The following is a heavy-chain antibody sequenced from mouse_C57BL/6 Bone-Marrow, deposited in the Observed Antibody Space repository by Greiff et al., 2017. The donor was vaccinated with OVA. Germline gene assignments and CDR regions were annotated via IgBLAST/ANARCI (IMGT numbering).Heavy chain of an antibody. V-gene: IGHV1-55*01. CDR3: ARERVLRYFDD. D-gene: IGHD1-1*01. CDR2: IYPGSGST. Sequence: QVQLQQPGAELVKPGASVKMSCKASGYTFTSYWINWVKQRPGQGLEWIGEIYPGSGSTNYNEKFKSKATLTVDKSSSTAYMQLSSLTSEDSAVYNSARERVLRYFDDWGTGTTLTVSS. J-gene: IGHJ2*01. CDR1: GYTFTSYW.